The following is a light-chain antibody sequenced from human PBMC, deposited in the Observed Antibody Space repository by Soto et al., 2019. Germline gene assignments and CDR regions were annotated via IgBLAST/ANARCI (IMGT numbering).Light chain of an antibody. Sequence: QSALTQPASVSGSPGQSITISCTRTSSDVGNYNLVSWYQQHPGKAPKLMIYEGSKRPSGVSNRFSGSKSGNTASLTISGLQAEDEADYYCSSYVGSSTLLFGGGTKLTVL. CDR1: SSDVGNYNL. J-gene: IGLJ2*01. CDR2: EGS. CDR3: SSYVGSSTLL. V-gene: IGLV2-23*01.